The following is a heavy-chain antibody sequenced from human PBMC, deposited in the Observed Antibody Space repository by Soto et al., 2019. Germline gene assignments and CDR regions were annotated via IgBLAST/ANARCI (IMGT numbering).Heavy chain of an antibody. CDR1: GFTFSNYA. D-gene: IGHD3-3*01. V-gene: IGHV3-23*01. J-gene: IGHJ5*02. CDR2: ISGSGGKT. Sequence: EVQLLESGGGLAQPGGSLRLSCAASGFTFSNYAMNWVRQAPGKGLEWFSSISGSGGKTYYADSVKGRFTISSDNSKNTLNLQMNSLRAEDTAVYYCAKGQFLQWLLDWFAPWGQGTLVPVSS. CDR3: AKGQFLQWLLDWFAP.